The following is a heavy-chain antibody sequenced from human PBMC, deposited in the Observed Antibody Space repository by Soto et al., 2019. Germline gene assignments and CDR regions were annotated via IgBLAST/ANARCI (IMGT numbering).Heavy chain of an antibody. V-gene: IGHV4-59*01. Sequence: SETLSLTCTVSGCSISSYYWSWIRQPPGKGLERIGYIYYSGSTNYNPSLKSRVTISVDTSKNQFSLKLSSVTAADTAVYYCARSDGRYWGQGTLVTVSS. CDR1: GCSISSYY. CDR3: ARSDGRY. J-gene: IGHJ4*02. CDR2: IYYSGST.